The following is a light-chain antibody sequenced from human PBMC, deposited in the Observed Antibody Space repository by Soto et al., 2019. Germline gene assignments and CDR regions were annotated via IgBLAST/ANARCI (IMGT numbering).Light chain of an antibody. V-gene: IGLV2-14*01. CDR1: SSDVGGYNY. Sequence: QSALTQPASVSGSPGQSITISCTGTSSDVGGYNYVSWYQHYPGKAPKLMIYEVTNRPSGVSNRFSGSKSDNAAALTISGLQADDEADYYCSSYTGSGTLVFGGGTKLTVL. CDR2: EVT. J-gene: IGLJ3*02. CDR3: SSYTGSGTLV.